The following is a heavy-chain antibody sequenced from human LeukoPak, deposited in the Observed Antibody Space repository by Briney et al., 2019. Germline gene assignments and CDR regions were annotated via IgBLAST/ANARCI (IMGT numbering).Heavy chain of an antibody. V-gene: IGHV3-21*01. CDR1: GFTFSSYS. D-gene: IGHD3-10*01. Sequence: GGSLRLSCAASGFTFSSYSMSWVRQAPGKGLEWVSSISSSSSYIYYADSVKGRFTISRDNAKNSLYLQMNSLRAEDTAVYYCARVFDSGSQAYFYYMDVWGKGTTVTIFS. J-gene: IGHJ6*03. CDR2: ISSSSSYI. CDR3: ARVFDSGSQAYFYYMDV.